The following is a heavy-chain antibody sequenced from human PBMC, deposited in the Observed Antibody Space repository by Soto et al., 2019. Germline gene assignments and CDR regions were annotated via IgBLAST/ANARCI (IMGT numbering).Heavy chain of an antibody. V-gene: IGHV3-11*06. D-gene: IGHD6-19*01. CDR2: ISSSSSYT. Sequence: GGSLRLSCAASGFTFSDYYMSWIRQAPGKGLEWVSYISSSSSYTNYADSVKGRFTISRDNAKNSLYLQMNSLRAEDTAVYYCAKNIAVAGYYYYGMDGWGQGTMVTVAS. CDR3: AKNIAVAGYYYYGMDG. CDR1: GFTFSDYY. J-gene: IGHJ6*02.